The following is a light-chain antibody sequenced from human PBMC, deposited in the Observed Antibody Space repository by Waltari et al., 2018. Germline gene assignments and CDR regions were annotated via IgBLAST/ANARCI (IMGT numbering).Light chain of an antibody. CDR3: QKSYNTPRK. J-gene: IGKJ2*01. Sequence: DIQVTQSPSSLSASVGDRVTLTCRTSLRVSSYLNWYQQRPGQATTLLIYAASTLHRGVPSRFSGSESGTEYTLANTGLHPEDFATYIGQKSYNTPRKFGLGTKLQIK. CDR1: LRVSSY. V-gene: IGKV1-39*01. CDR2: AAS.